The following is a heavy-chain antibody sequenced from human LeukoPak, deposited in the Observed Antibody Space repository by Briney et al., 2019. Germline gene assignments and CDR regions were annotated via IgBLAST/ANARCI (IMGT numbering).Heavy chain of an antibody. CDR1: GGTFSSYA. Sequence: GASVKVSFKASGGTFSSYAISWVRQAPGQGLEWMGRIIPILGIANYAQKFQGRVTITADKSTSTAYMELSSLRSEDTAVYYRARDHMTVTTSFHYYYGMDVWGQGTTVTVSS. CDR3: ARDHMTVTTSFHYYYGMDV. V-gene: IGHV1-69*04. CDR2: IIPILGIA. D-gene: IGHD4-17*01. J-gene: IGHJ6*02.